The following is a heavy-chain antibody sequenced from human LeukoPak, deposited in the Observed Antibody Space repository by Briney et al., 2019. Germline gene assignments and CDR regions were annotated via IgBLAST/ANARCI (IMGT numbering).Heavy chain of an antibody. J-gene: IGHJ4*02. V-gene: IGHV3-7*01. CDR2: IKHDGSEK. CDR3: ARGGYSGAYYREFYDS. Sequence: GGSLRLSCAASGFIFTNYFMSWVRQAPGKGLEWVASIKHDGSEKYCVDSVRGRFTISRDNTMNSLYLQMSSLRAEDTAVYYCARGGYSGAYYREFYDSWGQGTLVTVSS. CDR1: GFIFTNYF. D-gene: IGHD1-26*01.